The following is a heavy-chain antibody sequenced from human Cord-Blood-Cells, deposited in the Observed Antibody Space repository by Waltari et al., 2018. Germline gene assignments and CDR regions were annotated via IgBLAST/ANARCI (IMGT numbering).Heavy chain of an antibody. CDR2: IYYSGST. J-gene: IGHJ3*02. CDR1: GGSICSSSYY. D-gene: IGHD3-3*01. Sequence: QLQLQESGPGLVKPSETLSLTCTVSGGSICSSSYYWGWIRKPPGKGLEWIGSIYYSGSTYYNPSLKSRVTISVDTSKNQFSLKLSSVTAADTAVYYCARGFSHDFWSGYYAFDIWGQGTMVTVSS. CDR3: ARGFSHDFWSGYYAFDI. V-gene: IGHV4-39*01.